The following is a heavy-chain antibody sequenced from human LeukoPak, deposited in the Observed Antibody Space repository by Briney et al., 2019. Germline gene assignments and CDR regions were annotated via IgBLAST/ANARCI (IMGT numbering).Heavy chain of an antibody. CDR2: IYYSGST. CDR1: GGSISSYY. Sequence: SETLSLTCTVSGGSISSYYWSWIRQPPGKGLEWIGYIYYSGSTSYNPSLRSRVTISVDTSKNQFSLKLSSVTAADTAVYYCARGRLEVPAAIYYYYHYYYMDVWGKGTTVTVSS. CDR3: ARGRLEVPAAIYYYYHYYYMDV. V-gene: IGHV4-59*12. J-gene: IGHJ6*03. D-gene: IGHD2-2*02.